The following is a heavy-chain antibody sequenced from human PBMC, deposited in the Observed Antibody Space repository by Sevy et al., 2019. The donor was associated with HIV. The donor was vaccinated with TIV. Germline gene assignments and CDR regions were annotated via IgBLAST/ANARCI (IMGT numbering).Heavy chain of an antibody. V-gene: IGHV3-48*02. CDR2: ITSSNSAR. D-gene: IGHD3-22*01. CDR1: GFXFNVYY. J-gene: IGHJ1*01. Sequence: GGSLRLSCAASGFXFNVYYMNWVRQAPGKGLEWVSHITSSNSARYYADSVKGRFTISRDNAKNSLYLQMNSLRDEDTAVYYCATNTNYYDNSGRTPXHXQXXXQGTLVTVSS. CDR3: ATNTNYYDNSGRTPXHXQX.